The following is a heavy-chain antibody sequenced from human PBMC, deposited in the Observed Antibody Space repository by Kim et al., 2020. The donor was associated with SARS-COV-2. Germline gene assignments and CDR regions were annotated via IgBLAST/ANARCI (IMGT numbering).Heavy chain of an antibody. CDR2: ISGSGGST. D-gene: IGHD3-22*01. J-gene: IGHJ4*02. V-gene: IGHV3-23*01. CDR1: GFTFSSYA. Sequence: GGSLRLSCAASGFTFSSYAMSWVRQAPGKGLEWVSAISGSGGSTYYADSVKGRFTISRDNSKNTLYLQMNSLRAEDTAVYYCAKELVYYDSSGSAEEGDYWGQGTLVTVSS. CDR3: AKELVYYDSSGSAEEGDY.